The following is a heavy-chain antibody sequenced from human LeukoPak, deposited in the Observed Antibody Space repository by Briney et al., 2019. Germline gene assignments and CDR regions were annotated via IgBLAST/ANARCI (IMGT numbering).Heavy chain of an antibody. CDR3: ASQSSRYCSSTSCYTYYYYGMDV. Sequence: ASVKVSCKASGYTFTSYAMNWVRQAPGQGLEWMGWINTNTGSPTYAQGFTGRFVFSLDTSVSTAYLQISSLKAEDTAVYYCASQSSRYCSSTSCYTYYYYGMDVWGQGTTVTVSS. D-gene: IGHD2-2*01. CDR1: GYTFTSYA. CDR2: INTNTGSP. J-gene: IGHJ6*02. V-gene: IGHV7-4-1*02.